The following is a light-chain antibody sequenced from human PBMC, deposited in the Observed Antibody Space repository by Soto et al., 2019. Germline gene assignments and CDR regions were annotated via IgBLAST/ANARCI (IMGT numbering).Light chain of an antibody. V-gene: IGKV1-12*01. J-gene: IGKJ5*01. Sequence: DIQMTQSPSSVSASVGDTVTITSRASQGISNWLAWYQQKPGKAPNLLIYAASLVQSGVPSRFSGRGSGSDFTLTISSLQPEDFPTYYCEQGDSFPFAFGQRTRLESK. CDR1: QGISNW. CDR3: EQGDSFPFA. CDR2: AAS.